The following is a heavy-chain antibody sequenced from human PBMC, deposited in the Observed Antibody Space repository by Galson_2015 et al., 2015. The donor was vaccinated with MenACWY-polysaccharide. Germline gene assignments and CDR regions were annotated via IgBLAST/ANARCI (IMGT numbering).Heavy chain of an antibody. Sequence: SLRLSCAASGFTFNNYGMHWVRQAPGKGLEWVAVISYDGGNKYYTDSVKGRFTSSRDNSKNTLYLQMNSLRAEDTAVYYCAKDVVTYYYYYAMDVWGQGTTVTVSS. CDR3: AKDVVTYYYYYAMDV. J-gene: IGHJ6*02. CDR1: GFTFNNYG. CDR2: ISYDGGNK. V-gene: IGHV3-30*18. D-gene: IGHD2-15*01.